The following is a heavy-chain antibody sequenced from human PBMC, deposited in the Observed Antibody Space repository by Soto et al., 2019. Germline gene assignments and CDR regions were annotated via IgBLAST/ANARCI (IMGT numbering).Heavy chain of an antibody. D-gene: IGHD6-13*01. CDR2: IHPGDSDT. V-gene: IGHV5-51*01. J-gene: IGHJ5*02. CDR1: GYSFTNYW. Sequence: GESLKISCQGSGYSFTNYWVGWVRQIPGRGLEWMGIIHPGDSDTRYSPFFQGQVTISADKSISTAYLQWSSLKASDTAIYYCARHNRYSSTWFEGWFDPWGQGTLVTVSS. CDR3: ARHNRYSSTWFEGWFDP.